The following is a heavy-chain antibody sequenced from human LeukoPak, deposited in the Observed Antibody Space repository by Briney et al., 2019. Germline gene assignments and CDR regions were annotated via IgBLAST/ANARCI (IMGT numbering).Heavy chain of an antibody. V-gene: IGHV3-74*01. CDR2: IDKDATTI. CDR3: ARDLDYVRENFRYDAFDL. CDR1: GFSLSGSW. Sequence: GGSLRLSCAASGFSLSGSWMHWVRQGPGKGLEWVSHIDKDATTIRYADSVKGRFTISRDNAKNTVYLQMSSLRADDTAVYYCARDLDYVRENFRYDAFDLWGQGTLVTVSS. J-gene: IGHJ3*01. D-gene: IGHD3-16*01.